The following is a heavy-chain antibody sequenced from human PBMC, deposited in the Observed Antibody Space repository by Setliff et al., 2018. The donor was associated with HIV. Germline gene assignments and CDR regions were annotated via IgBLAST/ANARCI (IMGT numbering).Heavy chain of an antibody. CDR3: ARFEGRDKRGYSYGAYYYYMDV. J-gene: IGHJ6*03. CDR1: GYTFTSYG. V-gene: IGHV1-18*01. Sequence: PSVKVSCKASGYTFTSYGISWVRQAPGQGLEWMGWISAYNGNTNYAQKFQGRVTLTTDTSTSTAYMEVKSLRSDDTAVYYCARFEGRDKRGYSYGAYYYYMDVWGKGTTVTVSS. CDR2: ISAYNGNT. D-gene: IGHD5-18*01.